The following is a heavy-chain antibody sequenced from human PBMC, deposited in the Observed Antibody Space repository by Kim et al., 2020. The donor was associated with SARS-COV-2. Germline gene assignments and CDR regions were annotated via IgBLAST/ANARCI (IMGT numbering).Heavy chain of an antibody. CDR3: ARDGGWLQSLPHY. CDR2: ISSSSSYI. CDR1: GFTFSSYS. D-gene: IGHD3-16*01. J-gene: IGHJ4*02. V-gene: IGHV3-21*01. Sequence: GGSLRLSCAASGFTFSSYSMNWVRQAPGKGLEWVSSISSSSSYIYYADSVKGRFTISRDNAKNSLYLQMNSLRAEDTAVYYCARDGGWLQSLPHYWGQGTLVTVSS.